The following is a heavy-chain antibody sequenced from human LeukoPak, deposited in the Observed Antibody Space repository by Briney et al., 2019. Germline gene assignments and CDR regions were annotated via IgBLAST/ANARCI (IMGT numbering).Heavy chain of an antibody. V-gene: IGHV3-30*03. D-gene: IGHD2-21*01. CDR3: SHLCLICGDASDF. Sequence: PGTSLRLSCAASGFTFSDYGMHWVRQAPGKGLEWVADISFDGSNGFYADSVKGRFTFSRDNSKNTLYLQMNSLRVEDTAVYYCSHLCLICGDASDFWGQGTMVTVSS. CDR1: GFTFSDYG. CDR2: ISFDGSNG. J-gene: IGHJ3*01.